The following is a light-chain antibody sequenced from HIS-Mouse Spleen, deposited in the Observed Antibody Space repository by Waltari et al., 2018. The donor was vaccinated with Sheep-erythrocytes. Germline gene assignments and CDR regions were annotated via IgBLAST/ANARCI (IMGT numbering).Light chain of an antibody. Sequence: QSALTQPRPVSGSPGQSVTISCPGTSCHVGCYNSVPWYQQHPGKSPKLMIYDVSKRPSGVPDRFSGSKSGNTASLTISGLQAEDEADYYCCSYAGSYNHVFATGTKVTVL. J-gene: IGLJ1*01. CDR1: SCHVGCYNS. CDR2: DVS. CDR3: CSYAGSYNHV. V-gene: IGLV2-11*01.